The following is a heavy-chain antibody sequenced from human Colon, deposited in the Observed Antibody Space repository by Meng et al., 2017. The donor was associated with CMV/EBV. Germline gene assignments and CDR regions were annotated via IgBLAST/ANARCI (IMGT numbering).Heavy chain of an antibody. Sequence: GESLKISCAASGFAFNTYNMNWVRQAPGRGLEWVASISTRGNYIYYTDSVKGRFTISRDNARNSLTLQMNSLRAEDTAVYYCARDRCPLVPEADYFYAMDVWGQGTTVTVSS. J-gene: IGHJ6*02. D-gene: IGHD3-10*01. V-gene: IGHV3-21*01. CDR2: ISTRGNYI. CDR1: GFAFNTYN. CDR3: ARDRCPLVPEADYFYAMDV.